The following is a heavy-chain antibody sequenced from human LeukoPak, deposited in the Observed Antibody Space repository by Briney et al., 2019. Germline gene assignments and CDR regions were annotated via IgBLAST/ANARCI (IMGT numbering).Heavy chain of an antibody. V-gene: IGHV3-48*03. J-gene: IGHJ4*02. CDR3: ATPSYNSGSYFVY. CDR2: ISSSGGTI. Sequence: GGSLRLSCAASGFTFSTYEMNWVRQAPGKGLEWVSYISSSGGTIHYSDSVKGRFTISRDNAKNSLYLQMNSLRAEDTAVYYCATPSYNSGSYFVYWGQGTLVTVSS. D-gene: IGHD3-10*01. CDR1: GFTFSTYE.